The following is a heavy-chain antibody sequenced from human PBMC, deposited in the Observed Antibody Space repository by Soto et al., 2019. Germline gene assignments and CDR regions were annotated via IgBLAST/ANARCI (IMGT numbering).Heavy chain of an antibody. Sequence: PGGSLRLSCAASGLTFSSYAMSWVRQASGKGLEWVSAISGSGVSTYYADSVKGRFTISRDNSKNTLYLQMNSLRAEDTAVYYCAKQVGSSGWPRGYYRMAVPTQRTTVTVSS. CDR3: AKQVGSSGWPRGYYRMAV. V-gene: IGHV3-23*01. CDR2: ISGSGVST. CDR1: GLTFSSYA. J-gene: IGHJ6*02. D-gene: IGHD6-19*01.